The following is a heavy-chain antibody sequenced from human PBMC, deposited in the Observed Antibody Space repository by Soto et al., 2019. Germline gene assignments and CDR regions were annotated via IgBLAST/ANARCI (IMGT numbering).Heavy chain of an antibody. CDR3: ARTACGYDCVEGAFDI. V-gene: IGHV5-51*01. CDR1: GYSFTSYW. Sequence: LGESLKISCKGSGYSFTSYWIGWVRQMPGKGLEWMGIIYPGDSDTRYSPSFQGQVTISADKSISTAYLQWSSLKASDTAMYYCARTACGYDCVEGAFDIWGQGTMVTVSS. D-gene: IGHD5-12*01. CDR2: IYPGDSDT. J-gene: IGHJ3*02.